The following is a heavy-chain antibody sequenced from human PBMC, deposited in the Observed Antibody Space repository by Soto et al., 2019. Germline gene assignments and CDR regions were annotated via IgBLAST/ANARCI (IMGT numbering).Heavy chain of an antibody. Sequence: SETLSLTCAVSGGSINSRYWWSWVRQSPGKGLEWIGEIYHSGSTNYNPSLKSRVTISVDTSKNQFSLKLSSVTAVDTAVYYCATNVDTAMGPFDYWGQGTLVTVS. V-gene: IGHV4-4*02. CDR1: GGSINSRYW. CDR2: IYHSGST. CDR3: ATNVDTAMGPFDY. D-gene: IGHD5-18*01. J-gene: IGHJ4*02.